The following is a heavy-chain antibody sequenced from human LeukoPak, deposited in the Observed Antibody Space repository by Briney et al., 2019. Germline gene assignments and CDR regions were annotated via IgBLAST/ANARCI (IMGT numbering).Heavy chain of an antibody. V-gene: IGHV4-39*01. D-gene: IGHD1-26*01. J-gene: IGHJ4*02. CDR2: IYYSGST. Sequence: GSLRLSCAASGFTFSSYWMHWVRQPPGKGLEWIGSIYYSGSTYYNPSLKSRVTISVDTSKNQFSLKLSSVTAADTAVYYCARRRVGATVDYWGQGTLVTVSS. CDR1: GFTFSSYW. CDR3: ARRRVGATVDY.